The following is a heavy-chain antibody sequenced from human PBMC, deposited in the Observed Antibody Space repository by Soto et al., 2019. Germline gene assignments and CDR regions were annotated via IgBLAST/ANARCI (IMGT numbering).Heavy chain of an antibody. CDR2: INPSGYGT. Sequence: ASVKVSCKASGYTFTSYYMHWVRQAPGQGLEWMGIINPSGYGTSYAQKFQGRVTMTRDTSTSTFYMELRSLRSDDAAVYFCARDGVVVPSALYYFDYWGQGTLVTVSS. D-gene: IGHD2-2*01. CDR1: GYTFTSYY. CDR3: ARDGVVVPSALYYFDY. V-gene: IGHV1-46*01. J-gene: IGHJ4*02.